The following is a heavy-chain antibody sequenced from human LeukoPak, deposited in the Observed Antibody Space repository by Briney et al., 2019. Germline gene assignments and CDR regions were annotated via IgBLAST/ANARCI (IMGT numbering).Heavy chain of an antibody. CDR3: ARDPERWELLPQTDY. CDR1: GYTFTSYG. V-gene: IGHV1-18*01. Sequence: ASVKVSCKASGYTFTSYGISSVRQAPGQGLEWMGWISAYNGNTNYAQKLQGRVTMTTDTSTSTAYMELRSLRSDDTAVYYCARDPERWELLPQTDYWGQGTLVTVSS. CDR2: ISAYNGNT. J-gene: IGHJ4*02. D-gene: IGHD1-26*01.